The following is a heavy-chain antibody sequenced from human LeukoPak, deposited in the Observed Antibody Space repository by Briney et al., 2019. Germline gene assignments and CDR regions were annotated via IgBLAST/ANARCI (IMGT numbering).Heavy chain of an antibody. CDR3: ARDLRNMYSGSYYGWFDP. CDR1: GGSISSYY. D-gene: IGHD1-26*01. V-gene: IGHV4-59*01. Sequence: SETLSLTCTVSGGSISSYYWSWIRQPPGKGLEWIGYIYYSGSTNYNPSLKSRVTISVDTSKNQFSLELSSVTAADTAVYYCARDLRNMYSGSYYGWFDPWGQGTLVTVSS. J-gene: IGHJ5*02. CDR2: IYYSGST.